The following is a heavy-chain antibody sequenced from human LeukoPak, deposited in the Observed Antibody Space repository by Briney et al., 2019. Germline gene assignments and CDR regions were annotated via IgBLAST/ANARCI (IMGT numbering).Heavy chain of an antibody. CDR3: ASQRNDYYDSSGHDY. J-gene: IGHJ4*02. D-gene: IGHD3-22*01. CDR2: IYYSGST. Sequence: SETLSLTCTVTGDSTSNNYWGWIRQPPGKGLEWIGSIYYSGSTYYNPSLKSRVTISVDTSKNQFSLKLSSVTAADTAVYYCASQRNDYYDSSGHDYWGQGTLVTVSS. V-gene: IGHV4-39*01. CDR1: GDSTSNNY.